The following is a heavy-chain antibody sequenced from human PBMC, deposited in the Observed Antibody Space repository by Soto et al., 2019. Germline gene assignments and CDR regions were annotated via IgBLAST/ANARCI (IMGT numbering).Heavy chain of an antibody. CDR3: ARVERGTATTVVDAFDI. V-gene: IGHV4-34*01. CDR1: GGSVSSSNNYY. Sequence: QVQLQQWGAGLLKPSETLSLTCAVYGGSVSSSNNYYWSWIRQPPGKGLEWIGEMSHSGGTHFNPSHKSRVTISVDTSKNQFSLKMSSVTAADTALYYCARVERGTATTVVDAFDIWGPGTMVTVSS. J-gene: IGHJ3*02. D-gene: IGHD1-1*01. CDR2: MSHSGGT.